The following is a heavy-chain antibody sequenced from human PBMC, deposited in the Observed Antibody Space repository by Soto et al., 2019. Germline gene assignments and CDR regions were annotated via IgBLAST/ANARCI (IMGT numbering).Heavy chain of an antibody. CDR3: VRDNGGNDFWSGYYSGFDY. D-gene: IGHD3-3*01. CDR1: GFTFSTYS. CDR2: ITSRSSTI. J-gene: IGHJ4*02. V-gene: IGHV3-48*02. Sequence: DVQLVESGGGLVQPGGSLRLSCAASGFTFSTYSMHWVRQAPGKGLEWISYITSRSSTIFYADSVKGRFTISRDNAKNSLNMQMNILRDEDTAVYYCVRDNGGNDFWSGYYSGFDYWGQGTLATVSS.